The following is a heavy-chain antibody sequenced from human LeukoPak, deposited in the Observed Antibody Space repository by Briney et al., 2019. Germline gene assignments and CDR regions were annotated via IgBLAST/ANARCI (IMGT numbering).Heavy chain of an antibody. CDR3: AREGDGGYSGYGVGYFDY. Sequence: SVKVSCKASGGTFSSYAISWVRQAPGQGLEWMGGIIPIFGTANYAQKFQGRVTITTDESTSTAYMELSSLRSEDTAVYYCAREGDGGYSGYGVGYFDYWGQGTLVTVSS. CDR2: IIPIFGTA. D-gene: IGHD5-12*01. CDR1: GGTFSSYA. V-gene: IGHV1-69*05. J-gene: IGHJ4*02.